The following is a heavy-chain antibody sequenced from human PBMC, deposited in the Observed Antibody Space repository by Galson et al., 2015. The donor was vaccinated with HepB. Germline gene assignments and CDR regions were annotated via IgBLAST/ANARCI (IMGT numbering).Heavy chain of an antibody. J-gene: IGHJ5*02. CDR3: ARDRSGEYNWFDP. CDR1: GGTFSSYT. D-gene: IGHD3-10*01. CDR2: ITPILGIA. V-gene: IGHV1-69*02. Sequence: SVKVSCKASGGTFSSYTINWVRQAPGQGLEWMGRITPILGIANYAQKFQGRVTITADKSTSTAYMALSSLRSEDTAVYYCARDRSGEYNWFDPWGQGTLVTVSS.